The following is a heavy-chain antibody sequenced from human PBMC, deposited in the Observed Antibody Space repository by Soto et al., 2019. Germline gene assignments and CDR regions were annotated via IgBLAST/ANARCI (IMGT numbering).Heavy chain of an antibody. CDR3: AASIVGAPPFDP. CDR2: IVVGSGNT. CDR1: GFTFTSSA. J-gene: IGHJ5*02. V-gene: IGHV1-58*01. D-gene: IGHD1-26*01. Sequence: SVKVSCKASGFTFTSSAVQWVRQARGQRLEWIGWIVVGSGNTNYAQKYQERVTITRDMSTSTAYMELSSLRSEDTAVYYCAASIVGAPPFDPWGQGTLVTVSS.